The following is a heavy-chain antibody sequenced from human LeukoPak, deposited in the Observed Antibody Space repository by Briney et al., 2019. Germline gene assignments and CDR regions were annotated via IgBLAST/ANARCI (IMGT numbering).Heavy chain of an antibody. CDR1: GYTFTGYY. CDR2: INPNSGGT. D-gene: IGHD2-2*01. CDR3: ARGDVVVPAATEYYFDY. Sequence: GAPVKVSCKASGYTFTGYYMHWVRQAPGQGLEWMGWINPNSGGTNYAQKFQGRVTMTRDRSINTAYMELSRLGSDDTAVYFCARGDVVVPAATEYYFDYWGQGTLVTVSS. J-gene: IGHJ4*02. V-gene: IGHV1-2*02.